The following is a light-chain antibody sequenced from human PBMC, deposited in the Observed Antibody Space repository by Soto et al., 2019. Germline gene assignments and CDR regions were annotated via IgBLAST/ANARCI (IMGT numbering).Light chain of an antibody. Sequence: QLVLTQSPSASASLGASVKLTCTLSSGHSSYAIAWHQQQPEKGPRYLMKLNSDGSHSTGDGIPDRFSGSSSGAERYLTSSSLQSEDEADYYCQTWGTGIVVFGGGTKLTV. CDR1: SGHSSYA. CDR2: LNSDGSH. J-gene: IGLJ2*01. V-gene: IGLV4-69*01. CDR3: QTWGTGIVV.